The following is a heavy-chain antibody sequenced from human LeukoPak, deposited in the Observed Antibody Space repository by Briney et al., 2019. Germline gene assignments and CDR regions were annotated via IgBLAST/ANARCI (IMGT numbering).Heavy chain of an antibody. V-gene: IGHV1-2*02. CDR1: GYDFSDLY. CDR2: INPYSGAS. Sequence: ASVKVSCKASGYDFSDLYFHWVRQAPGQGLEWMGWINPYSGASIYAQKFQGRVTMETSSSTVYMQLSRLGYDDTAVYYCATASVTRMRDPWGQGTLVTVSS. CDR3: ATASVTRMRDP. J-gene: IGHJ5*02.